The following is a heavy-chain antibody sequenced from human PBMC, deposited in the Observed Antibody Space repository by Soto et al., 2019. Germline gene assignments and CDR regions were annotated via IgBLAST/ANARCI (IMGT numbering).Heavy chain of an antibody. CDR3: ARTIAAAGTHVDY. Sequence: ASVKLSFKASGYTFTSYYMHWVRQAPGQGLEWMGIINPSGGSTSYAQKFQGRVTMTRDTSTSTVYMELSSLRYEDTAVYYRARTIAAAGTHVDYWGQGTLVTVSS. CDR1: GYTFTSYY. J-gene: IGHJ4*02. D-gene: IGHD6-13*01. CDR2: INPSGGST. V-gene: IGHV1-46*01.